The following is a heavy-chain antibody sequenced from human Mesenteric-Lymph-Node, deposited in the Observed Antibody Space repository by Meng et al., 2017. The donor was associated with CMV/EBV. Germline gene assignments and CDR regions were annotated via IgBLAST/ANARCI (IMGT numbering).Heavy chain of an antibody. CDR1: GFTFSNYW. CDR2: IKQDGSEE. CDR3: ARAPLYYPPAGYYFDY. V-gene: IGHV3-7*03. D-gene: IGHD3-10*01. Sequence: LTRAASGFTFSNYWMSWGRQAPGKGLEWVASIKQDGSEEYYVDSVKGRFTISRDNAKNSVHLQASSLRAEDTALYHCARAPLYYPPAGYYFDYWGQGTLVTVSS. J-gene: IGHJ4*02.